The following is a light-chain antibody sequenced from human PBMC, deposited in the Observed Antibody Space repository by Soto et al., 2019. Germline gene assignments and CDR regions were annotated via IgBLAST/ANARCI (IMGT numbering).Light chain of an antibody. CDR3: ISYTSDDVRYV. V-gene: IGLV2-14*01. CDR2: EVS. Sequence: QSALTQPASVSGTPGQSITISCTGSNSDIGLYDFVSWYQHHPGRAPKLIVSEVSHRPSGISNRFSGSKSGNTASLTISGLQSEDEAYYYCISYTSDDVRYVFGTGTQLTVL. CDR1: NSDIGLYDF. J-gene: IGLJ1*01.